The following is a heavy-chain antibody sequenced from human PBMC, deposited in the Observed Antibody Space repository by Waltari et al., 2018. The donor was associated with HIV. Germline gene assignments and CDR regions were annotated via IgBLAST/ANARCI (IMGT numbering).Heavy chain of an antibody. Sequence: QVQLVQSGAEVKKPGASVKVSCKASGYTFTSYAMHWVRQAPGQRLEWMGWINAGNGNTKYSQKFQGRVTITRDTSASTAYMELSSLRSEDTAVYYCARDSHHWNYVGTGCFDYWGQGTLVTVSS. CDR1: GYTFTSYA. V-gene: IGHV1-3*01. J-gene: IGHJ4*02. CDR2: INAGNGNT. CDR3: ARDSHHWNYVGTGCFDY. D-gene: IGHD1-7*01.